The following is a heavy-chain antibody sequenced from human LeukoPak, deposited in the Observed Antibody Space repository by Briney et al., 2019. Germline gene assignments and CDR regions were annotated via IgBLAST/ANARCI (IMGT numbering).Heavy chain of an antibody. CDR2: INTNTGNP. CDR1: GYTFTSYA. CDR3: GISRGYAPRGNWFDP. V-gene: IGHV7-4-1*01. Sequence: ASVKVSCKASGYTFTSYAMNWVRQAPGQGLEWMGWINTNTGNPTYAQGFTGRFVFSLDTSVSTAYLQICSLKAEGTAVYYCGISRGYAPRGNWFDPWGRGTLVTVSS. D-gene: IGHD2-2*01. J-gene: IGHJ5*02.